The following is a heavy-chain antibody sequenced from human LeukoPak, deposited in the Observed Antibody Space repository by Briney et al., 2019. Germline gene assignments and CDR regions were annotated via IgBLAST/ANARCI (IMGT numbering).Heavy chain of an antibody. CDR2: IYYSGST. Sequence: SETLSLTCTVSGGSISTYYWSWIRQPPGKGLEWIGSIYYSGSTNYNPSIKSRVTISVDTSKNQFSLKLSSVTAADTAVYYCARDVVAARGSFDYWGQGTLVTVSS. CDR3: ARDVVAARGSFDY. D-gene: IGHD2-2*01. CDR1: GGSISTYY. V-gene: IGHV4-59*01. J-gene: IGHJ4*02.